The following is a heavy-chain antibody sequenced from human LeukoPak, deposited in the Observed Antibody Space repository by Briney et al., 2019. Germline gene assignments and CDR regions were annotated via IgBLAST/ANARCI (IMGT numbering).Heavy chain of an antibody. D-gene: IGHD3-10*01. J-gene: IGHJ4*02. V-gene: IGHV1-24*01. CDR3: ATVASYYYGSGSYPRFFDY. CDR2: FDPEDGET. Sequence: GASVKVSCKVSGYTLTELSMHWVRQAPGKGLEWMGGFDPEDGETIYAQKSQGRVTMTEDTSTDTAYMELSSLRSEDTGVYYCATVASYYYGSGSYPRFFDYWGQGTLVTVSS. CDR1: GYTLTELS.